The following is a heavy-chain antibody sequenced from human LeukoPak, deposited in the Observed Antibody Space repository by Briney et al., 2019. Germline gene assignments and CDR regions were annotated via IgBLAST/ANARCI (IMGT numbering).Heavy chain of an antibody. V-gene: IGHV4-4*02. CDR3: ARNSPVYWNFDL. Sequence: SETLSLTCAVSGGSIKSNNWWSWVRQPPGKGLEWIGEIYHSGSTNYNPSLESRVTVSVDKSKNQFSLDLSSVTAADTAIYYCARNSPVYWNFDLWGRGTLVSVSS. CDR1: GGSIKSNNW. J-gene: IGHJ2*01. CDR2: IYHSGST. D-gene: IGHD2/OR15-2a*01.